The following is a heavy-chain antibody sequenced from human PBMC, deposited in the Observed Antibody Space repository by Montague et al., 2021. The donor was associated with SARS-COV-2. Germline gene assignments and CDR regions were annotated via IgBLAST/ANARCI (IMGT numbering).Heavy chain of an antibody. CDR2: INGDGSAK. CDR1: GFSFSTDW. V-gene: IGHV3-7*03. Sequence: SLRLSCAASGFSFSTDWMSWVRQAPGKGLEWVANINGDGSAKSYVGSVKGRFTISRDNANNSLYLQMNSLRAEDTAVYYCARDSYTKGDYWGQGTLGTVSS. CDR3: ARDSYTKGDY. J-gene: IGHJ4*02. D-gene: IGHD4-11*01.